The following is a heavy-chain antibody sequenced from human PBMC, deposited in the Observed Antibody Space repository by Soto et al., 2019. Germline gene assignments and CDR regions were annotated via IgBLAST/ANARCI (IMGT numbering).Heavy chain of an antibody. J-gene: IGHJ6*02. Sequence: SETMSLTCTVSGGSISSYYWSWIRQPAGKGLEWIGRIYTSGSTNYNPSLKSRVTMSVDTSKNQFSLKLSSVTAADTAVYYCAARVIGYRDGSTANGYGIDLWGHGTTVTVSS. CDR1: GGSISSYY. CDR3: AARVIGYRDGSTANGYGIDL. D-gene: IGHD5-18*01. V-gene: IGHV4-4*07. CDR2: IYTSGST.